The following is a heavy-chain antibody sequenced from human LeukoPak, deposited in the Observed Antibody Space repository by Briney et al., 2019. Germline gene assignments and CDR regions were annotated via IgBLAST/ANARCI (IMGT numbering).Heavy chain of an antibody. CDR1: GFTFDDYA. V-gene: IGHV3-43*02. Sequence: GGSLRLSCPASGFTFDDYAMHWVRQAPWKGLEWVSLISGDGGSTYYADSVKGRFTISRDNSKNSLYLQMNSLRTEDTALYYCAKDIGSYGYYNYWGQGTLVTVSS. J-gene: IGHJ4*02. CDR2: ISGDGGST. D-gene: IGHD5-18*01. CDR3: AKDIGSYGYYNY.